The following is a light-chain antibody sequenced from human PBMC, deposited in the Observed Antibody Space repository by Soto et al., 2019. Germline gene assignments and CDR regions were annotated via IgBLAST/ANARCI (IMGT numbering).Light chain of an antibody. CDR2: GAS. V-gene: IGKV3-20*01. CDR1: QSVSSSY. CDR3: QQYGTSPRT. J-gene: IGKJ2*01. Sequence: EIVLTQSPGTLSLSPGERATLSCRASQSVSSSYLAWYQQKPGQAPGLLIYGASSRATGIPDRFSGSVSGTDFTLTISRLEPEDFAVYYCQQYGTSPRTFGQGTKLEIK.